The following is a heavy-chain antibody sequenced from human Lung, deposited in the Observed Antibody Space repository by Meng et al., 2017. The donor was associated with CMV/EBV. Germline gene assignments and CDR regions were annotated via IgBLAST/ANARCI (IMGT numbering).Heavy chain of an antibody. D-gene: IGHD3-16*01. Sequence: SETXSLXXTVSRVSVGSSDFYWGWVRQPPGKGLEWIGTIFYTGNTWYNPSLQSRVTISSDTSRNQFSLELKFATAADTATYYCARDYAGGQSHLYYFDYWGQGXLVTVSS. V-gene: IGHV4-39*02. CDR3: ARDYAGGQSHLYYFDY. J-gene: IGHJ4*02. CDR1: RVSVGSSDFY. CDR2: IFYTGNT.